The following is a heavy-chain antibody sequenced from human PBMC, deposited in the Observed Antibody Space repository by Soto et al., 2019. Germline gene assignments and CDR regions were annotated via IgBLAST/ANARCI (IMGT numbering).Heavy chain of an antibody. CDR2: MNPNSGNP. CDR3: ARGVYTAMVNDY. CDR1: GYTFTSYD. V-gene: IGHV1-8*01. Sequence: QVQLVQSGAEVKKPGASVKVSCKASGYTFTSYDINWVRQATGQGLEWMGWMNPNSGNPGYAQKFQGRVTMTMNTSISTAYMELSSLRSEDTAVYYCARGVYTAMVNDYWVQGTLVTVSS. J-gene: IGHJ4*02. D-gene: IGHD5-18*01.